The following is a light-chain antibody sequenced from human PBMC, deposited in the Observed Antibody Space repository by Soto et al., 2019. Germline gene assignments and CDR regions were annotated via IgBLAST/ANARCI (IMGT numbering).Light chain of an antibody. CDR3: QQYNNWWT. CDR2: GAS. Sequence: EIVLTQSPGTLSLSPGERATLSCRASQSVSSRRLAWYQQKPGQAPRFLIYGASTRPTGVPARFTGSGSGTEFTLTSSSLQFDDSAVDYCQQYNNWWTFGQGTKVDIK. J-gene: IGKJ1*01. CDR1: QSVSSRR. V-gene: IGKV3-15*01.